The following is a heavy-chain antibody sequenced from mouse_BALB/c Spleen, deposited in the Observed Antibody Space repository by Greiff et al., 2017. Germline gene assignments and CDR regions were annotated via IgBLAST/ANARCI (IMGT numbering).Heavy chain of an antibody. CDR3: ARSPAYYRYDGAWFAY. Sequence: VQVVESGPGLVAPSQSLSITCTVSGFSLTSYCVHWVRQPPGKGLEWLGVIWAGGSTNYNSALMSRLSISKDNSKSQVFLKMNSLQTDDTAMYYYARSPAYYRYDGAWFAYWGQGTLVTVSA. CDR2: IWAGGST. J-gene: IGHJ3*01. CDR1: GFSLTSYC. V-gene: IGHV2-9*02. D-gene: IGHD2-14*01.